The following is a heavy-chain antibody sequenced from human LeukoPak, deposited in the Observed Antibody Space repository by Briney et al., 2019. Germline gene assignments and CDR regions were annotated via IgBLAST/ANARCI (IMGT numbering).Heavy chain of an antibody. CDR3: AGGLLERDYYDRSGYYYFDY. CDR2: IYYSGST. Sequence: SETLSLTCTVSGGSISSGDYYWSWIRQPPGKGLEWIGNIYYSGSTYRNPSLKSRVTISADTSKNQFSLKLSSVTAADTAVYYCAGGLLERDYYDRSGYYYFDYWGQGTLVTVSS. CDR1: GGSISSGDYY. V-gene: IGHV4-30-4*08. D-gene: IGHD3-22*01. J-gene: IGHJ4*02.